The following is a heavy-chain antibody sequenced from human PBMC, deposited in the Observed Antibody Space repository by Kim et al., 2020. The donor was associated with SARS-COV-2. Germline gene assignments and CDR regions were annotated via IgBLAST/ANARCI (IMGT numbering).Heavy chain of an antibody. D-gene: IGHD1-26*01. CDR3: ARDPPKNSGSYWWVY. V-gene: IGHV1-3*01. CDR1: GYTFTSYA. Sequence: ASVKVSCKASGYTFTSYAMHWVRQAPGQRLEWMGWINAGNGNTKYSQKFQGRVTITRDTSASTAYMELSSLTSEDTAVYYCARDPPKNSGSYWWVYWGQGTLVTVSS. J-gene: IGHJ4*02. CDR2: INAGNGNT.